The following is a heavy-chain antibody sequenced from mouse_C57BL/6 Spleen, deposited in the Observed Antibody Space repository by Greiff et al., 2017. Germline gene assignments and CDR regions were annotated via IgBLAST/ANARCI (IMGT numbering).Heavy chain of an antibody. J-gene: IGHJ3*01. CDR1: GYTFTSYW. D-gene: IGHD2-3*01. CDR3: ARSGYYAGLAY. V-gene: IGHV1-59*01. Sequence: QVQLQQPGAELVRPGTSVKLSCKASGYTFTSYWMHWVKQRPGQGLEWIGVIDPSDSYTNYNQKFKGKATLTVDTSSSTAYMQLSSLTSEDSAVYYCARSGYYAGLAYWGQGTLVTVSA. CDR2: IDPSDSYT.